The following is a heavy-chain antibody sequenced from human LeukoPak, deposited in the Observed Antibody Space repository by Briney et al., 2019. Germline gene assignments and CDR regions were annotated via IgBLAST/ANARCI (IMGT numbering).Heavy chain of an antibody. V-gene: IGHV1-18*01. J-gene: IGHJ4*02. CDR2: ISAYNGNT. CDR1: GYTFTGSY. Sequence: ASVKVSCRASGYTFTGSYIHWVRQAPGQGLEWMGWISAYNGNTNYAQKLQGRVTMTTDTSTSTAYMELRSLRSDDTAVYYCARDLSGSCGDYWGQGTLVTVSS. D-gene: IGHD1-26*01. CDR3: ARDLSGSCGDY.